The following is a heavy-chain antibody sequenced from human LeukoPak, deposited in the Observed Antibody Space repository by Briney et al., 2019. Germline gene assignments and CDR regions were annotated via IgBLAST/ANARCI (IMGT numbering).Heavy chain of an antibody. CDR1: GFTFSSYG. D-gene: IGHD4-11*01. CDR2: ISYDGSNK. J-gene: IGHJ4*02. Sequence: PGRSLRLSCAASGFTFSSYGMHWVRQAPGKGLEWVAVISYDGSNKYYADSVKGRFTISRDNSKNTLYLQMNSLRAEDTAVYYCAKEMTTWFYYFDYWGQGTLVTVSS. CDR3: AKEMTTWFYYFDY. V-gene: IGHV3-30*18.